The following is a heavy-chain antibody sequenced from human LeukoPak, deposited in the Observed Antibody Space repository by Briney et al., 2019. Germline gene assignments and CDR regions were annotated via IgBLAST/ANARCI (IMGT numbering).Heavy chain of an antibody. CDR3: VRLVRSGYCRGGNCFDY. D-gene: IGHD2-15*01. CDR2: VYDSGNT. J-gene: IGHJ4*02. V-gene: IGHV4-59*07. Sequence: SDTLSLTCTVSGRSIRSYYWSGLRHPPRRGREGGGYVYDSGNTSYNPSLKSRVTISGDKSKIQFALKLSSVTAADTAVYYCVRLVRSGYCRGGNCFDYWGQGTLVTVSS. CDR1: GRSIRSYY.